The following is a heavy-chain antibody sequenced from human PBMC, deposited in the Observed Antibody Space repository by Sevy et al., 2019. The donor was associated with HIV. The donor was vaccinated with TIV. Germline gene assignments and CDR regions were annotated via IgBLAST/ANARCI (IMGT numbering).Heavy chain of an antibody. J-gene: IGHJ4*02. V-gene: IGHV4-59*08. D-gene: IGHD1-26*01. CDR3: AGENAWGRGYS. Sequence: SETLSLTCTVSGGSITSLYWNWIRQPPGKGLEWIANIYYNGHINYNPSLKSRVTLSLDTSKNQFSLGLSSVTAADTAMYYCAGENAWGRGYSWGLGTLVTVSS. CDR2: IYYNGHI. CDR1: GGSITSLY.